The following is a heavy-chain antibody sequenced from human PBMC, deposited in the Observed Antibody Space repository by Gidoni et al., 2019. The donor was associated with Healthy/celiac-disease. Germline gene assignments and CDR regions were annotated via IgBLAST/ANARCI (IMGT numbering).Heavy chain of an antibody. J-gene: IGHJ4*02. CDR3: ARRSSGWYGGLGFGFDY. V-gene: IGHV4-34*01. D-gene: IGHD6-19*01. Sequence: IRQPQGKGLEWIGEINHSGSTNYNPSLKSRVTISVDTSKNQFSLKLSSVTAADTAVYYCARRSSGWYGGLGFGFDYWSQGTLVTVSS. CDR2: INHSGST.